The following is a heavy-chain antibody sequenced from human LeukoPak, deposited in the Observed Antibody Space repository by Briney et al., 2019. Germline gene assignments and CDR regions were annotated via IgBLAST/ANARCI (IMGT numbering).Heavy chain of an antibody. CDR1: GFTFSSYA. D-gene: IGHD3-10*01. CDR3: AKDSYYGSGSYYSREEKDYYYMDV. J-gene: IGHJ6*03. CDR2: ISSSGGTT. V-gene: IGHV3-23*01. Sequence: GGSLRLSCAASGFTFSSYAMNWVRQAPGKGLEWVSTISSSGGTTYYADSVKGRFTISRDYSKNTLYLQMNSLRAEDTAVYYCAKDSYYGSGSYYSREEKDYYYMDVWGKGTTVTISS.